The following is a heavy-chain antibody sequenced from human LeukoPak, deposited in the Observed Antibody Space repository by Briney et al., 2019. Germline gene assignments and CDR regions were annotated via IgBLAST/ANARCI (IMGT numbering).Heavy chain of an antibody. D-gene: IGHD2-21*02. V-gene: IGHV4-61*09. Sequence: SETLSLTCTVSGGSISSGSYYWSWIRQPAGKGLEWIGHIYTSGGTNYNPSLKSRVTISVDTSKNQFSLKLSSVTAADTAVYYCARDAYCGGDCYSRYFDLWGRGTLVTVPS. J-gene: IGHJ2*01. CDR3: ARDAYCGGDCYSRYFDL. CDR1: GGSISSGSYY. CDR2: IYTSGGT.